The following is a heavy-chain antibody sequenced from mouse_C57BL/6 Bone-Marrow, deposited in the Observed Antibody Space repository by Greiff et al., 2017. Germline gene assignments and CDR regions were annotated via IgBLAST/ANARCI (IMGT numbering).Heavy chain of an antibody. J-gene: IGHJ4*01. CDR1: GFTFSDYG. CDR3: ARPPGEVDY. V-gene: IGHV5-17*01. Sequence: DVMLVESGGGLVKPGGSLKLSCAASGFTFSDYGIHWVRQAPEKGLEWVAYISSGSSTIYYADTVKGRFTISRDNAKNTLFLQMTSLRSEDTAMYYCARPPGEVDYWGQGTSVTVSS. CDR2: ISSGSSTI.